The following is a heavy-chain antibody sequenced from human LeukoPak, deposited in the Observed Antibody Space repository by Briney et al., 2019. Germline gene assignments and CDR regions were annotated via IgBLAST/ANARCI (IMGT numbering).Heavy chain of an antibody. CDR2: MNPNSGNT. Sequence: ASVKVSCKASGYTFTSYDINWVRQATGQGLEWMGWMNPNSGNTGYAQKLQGRVTMTRNTSISTAYMELSSMRSEATAVYYCERGRWPEFDYWGQGTLVTVSS. D-gene: IGHD4-23*01. V-gene: IGHV1-8*01. CDR1: GYTFTSYD. CDR3: ERGRWPEFDY. J-gene: IGHJ4*02.